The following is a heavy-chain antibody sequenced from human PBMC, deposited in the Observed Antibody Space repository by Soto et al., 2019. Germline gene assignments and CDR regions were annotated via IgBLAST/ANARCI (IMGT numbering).Heavy chain of an antibody. V-gene: IGHV1-18*04. Sequence: ASVKVSCKASAYTFTTYGISWVRQAPGQGLEWMGWISGYNGQTNYPQKFRGRVTLTTDTSTSTAYMELSSLRSEDTAVYYCARDRDSSGWSGYYFDYWGQGTLVTVSS. D-gene: IGHD6-19*01. CDR1: AYTFTTYG. CDR3: ARDRDSSGWSGYYFDY. CDR2: ISGYNGQT. J-gene: IGHJ4*02.